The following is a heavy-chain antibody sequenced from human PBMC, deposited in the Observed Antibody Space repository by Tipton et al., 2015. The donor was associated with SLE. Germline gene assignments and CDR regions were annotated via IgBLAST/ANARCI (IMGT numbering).Heavy chain of an antibody. D-gene: IGHD3-22*01. J-gene: IGHJ4*02. V-gene: IGHV3-30*02. Sequence: SLRLSCAASGFTFSSYGMHWVRQAPGKGLEWVAFIRYDGSNKYYADSVKGRFTISRDNSKNTLYLQMNSLRAEDTAVYYCAKEFGRADYDSTGVDYWGQGTLVTVSS. CDR3: AKEFGRADYDSTGVDY. CDR2: IRYDGSNK. CDR1: GFTFSSYG.